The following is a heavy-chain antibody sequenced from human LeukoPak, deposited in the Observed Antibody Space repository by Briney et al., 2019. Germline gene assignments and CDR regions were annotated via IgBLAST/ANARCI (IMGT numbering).Heavy chain of an antibody. CDR3: ARGSPMGYFDY. CDR1: GFTFSNYN. D-gene: IGHD2-8*01. Sequence: GGSLRLSCAASGFTFSNYNMNWVRQAPGKGLEWVSSISSSSSYIHYVDSVKGRFTISRDNAKNSLYLQMNSLRAEDTAVYYCARGSPMGYFDYWGQGTLVTVSS. V-gene: IGHV3-21*01. J-gene: IGHJ4*02. CDR2: ISSSSSYI.